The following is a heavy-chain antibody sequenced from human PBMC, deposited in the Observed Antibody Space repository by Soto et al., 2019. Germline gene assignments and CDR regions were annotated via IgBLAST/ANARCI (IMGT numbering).Heavy chain of an antibody. J-gene: IGHJ4*02. Sequence: SETLSLTCTVSGGSISSYFWSWIRQPPGKGLEWIGYIYYSGSTNYNPSLKSRVTISVDTSKNQFSLKLSSVTAADTAVYYCARRYGDCFDYWGQGTLVT. CDR3: ARRYGDCFDY. CDR2: IYYSGST. V-gene: IGHV4-59*08. D-gene: IGHD4-17*01. CDR1: GGSISSYF.